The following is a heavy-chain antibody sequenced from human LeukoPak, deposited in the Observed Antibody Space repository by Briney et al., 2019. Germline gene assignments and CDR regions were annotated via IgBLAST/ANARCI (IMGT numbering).Heavy chain of an antibody. J-gene: IGHJ4*02. CDR1: GYTFTSYG. CDR3: ARATATLLWFRVLLDFDY. V-gene: IGHV1-18*01. Sequence: ASVKVSCKASGYTFTSYGLSWVRQAPGQGLEWVGWISAYNGNTNYAQKLQGRVTMTTDTSTSTAYMELRSLRSDDTAVYYCARATATLLWFRVLLDFDYWGQGTLVTVSS. D-gene: IGHD3-10*01. CDR2: ISAYNGNT.